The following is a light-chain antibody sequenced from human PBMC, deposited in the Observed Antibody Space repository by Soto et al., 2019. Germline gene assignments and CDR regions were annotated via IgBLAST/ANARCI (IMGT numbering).Light chain of an antibody. V-gene: IGLV4-60*02. CDR1: SGHSSYI. Sequence: QLVLTQSSSASASLGSSVKLTCTLSSGHSSYIIAWHQQQPGKAPRYLMKLEGSGSYNKGSGVPDRFSGSSSGADRYLTISILKFVDVADHYCETWDSNTRVFGGGTKLTVL. CDR2: LEGSGSY. J-gene: IGLJ3*02. CDR3: ETWDSNTRV.